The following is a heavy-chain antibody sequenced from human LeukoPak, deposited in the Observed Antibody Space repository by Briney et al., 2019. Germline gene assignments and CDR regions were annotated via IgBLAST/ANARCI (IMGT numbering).Heavy chain of an antibody. CDR1: GFTFSSYA. D-gene: IGHD2-15*01. CDR2: ISGSGGSK. CDR3: AKAPSGSGGSNDY. V-gene: IGHV3-23*01. J-gene: IGHJ4*02. Sequence: GGSLRLSCAASGFTFSSYAMSWVRQAPGKGLEWVSAISGSGGSKYYPDSVKGRFNISRDNSKNTLYLQTNSLSAEDTAVYYCAKAPSGSGGSNDYWGQGTLVTVSS.